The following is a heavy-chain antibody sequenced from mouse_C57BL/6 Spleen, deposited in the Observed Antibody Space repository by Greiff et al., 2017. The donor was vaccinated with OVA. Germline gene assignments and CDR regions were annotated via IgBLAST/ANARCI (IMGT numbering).Heavy chain of an antibody. CDR2: IYPSDSET. Sequence: QVQLQQPGAELVRPGSSVKLSCKASGYTFTSYWMDWVKQRPGQGLEWIGNIYPSDSETHYNQKFKDKATLTVDKSSSTAYMQLSSLTYEDSAVYYCARYSSGFDVWGTGTTVTVSS. J-gene: IGHJ1*03. D-gene: IGHD3-1*01. V-gene: IGHV1-61*01. CDR1: GYTFTSYW. CDR3: ARYSSGFDV.